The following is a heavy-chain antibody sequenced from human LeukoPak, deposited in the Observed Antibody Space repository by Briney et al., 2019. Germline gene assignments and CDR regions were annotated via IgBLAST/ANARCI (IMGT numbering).Heavy chain of an antibody. V-gene: IGHV1-2*02. CDR3: ARDPETVVPAAIVWYYFDY. CDR1: GYTFTDYY. CDR2: INPNSGGT. J-gene: IGHJ4*02. Sequence: ASVKVSCKASGYTFTDYYMHWVRQAPGQGLEWMGWINPNSGGTNYAQKFQGRVTMTRDTSISTAYMELSRLRSDDTAVYYCARDPETVVPAAIVWYYFDYWGQGTLVTVSS. D-gene: IGHD2-2*02.